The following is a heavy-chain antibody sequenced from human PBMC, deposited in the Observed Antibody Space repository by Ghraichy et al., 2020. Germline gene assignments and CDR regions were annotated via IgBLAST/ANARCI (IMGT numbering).Heavy chain of an antibody. V-gene: IGHV3-23*01. D-gene: IGHD6-19*01. Sequence: GESLNISCAASGFTFSSYAMSWVRQAPGKGLEWVSAISGSGGSTYYADSVKGRFTISRDNSKNTLYLQMNSLRAEDTAVYYCAKDSSRSKQWLVPSYWGQGTLVTVSS. J-gene: IGHJ4*02. CDR3: AKDSSRSKQWLVPSY. CDR1: GFTFSSYA. CDR2: ISGSGGST.